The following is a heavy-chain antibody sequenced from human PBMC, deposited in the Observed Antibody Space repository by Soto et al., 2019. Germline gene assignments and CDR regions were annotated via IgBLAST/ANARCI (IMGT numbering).Heavy chain of an antibody. Sequence: GGSLRLSCAASGFTFDDYAMHWVRQAPGKGLEWVSGISWNSGSIGYADSVKGRFTISRDNAKNSLYLQMNSLRAEDTALYYCAKESLGYSSSSRGFDPWGQGTLVTVSS. D-gene: IGHD6-6*01. CDR2: ISWNSGSI. CDR3: AKESLGYSSSSRGFDP. J-gene: IGHJ5*02. V-gene: IGHV3-9*01. CDR1: GFTFDDYA.